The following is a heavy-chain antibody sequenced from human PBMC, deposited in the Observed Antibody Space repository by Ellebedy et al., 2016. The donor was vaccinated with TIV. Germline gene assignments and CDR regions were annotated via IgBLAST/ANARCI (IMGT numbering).Heavy chain of an antibody. CDR1: GYTFTNYY. J-gene: IGHJ3*02. CDR2: INPSGGTT. CDR3: ASRPGGGWVDAFDI. V-gene: IGHV1-46*01. D-gene: IGHD6-19*01. Sequence: AASVKVSCKASGYTFTNYYIHWVRQAPGQGLEWMGVINPSGGTTTYAQKFQGRVTMTRDTSTSTVYMELSRLRSEDTDVYYCASRPGGGWVDAFDIWGQGTMVTVSS.